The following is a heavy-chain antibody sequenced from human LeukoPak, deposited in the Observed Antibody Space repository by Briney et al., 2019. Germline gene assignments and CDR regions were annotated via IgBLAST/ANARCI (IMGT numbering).Heavy chain of an antibody. CDR2: INHSGST. V-gene: IGHV4-34*01. Sequence: SETLSLTCAVYGGSFSGYYWSWIRQPPGKGLEWIGEINHSGSTNYNPSLKSRVTISVDTSKNQFSLKLSSVTAADTAVYYCARGGPAAHPYGYWGQGTLVTVSS. CDR1: GGSFSGYY. J-gene: IGHJ4*02. CDR3: ARGGPAAHPYGY. D-gene: IGHD2-2*01.